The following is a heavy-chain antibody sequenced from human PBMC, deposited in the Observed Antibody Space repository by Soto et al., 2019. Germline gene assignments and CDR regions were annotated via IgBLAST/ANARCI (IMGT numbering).Heavy chain of an antibody. J-gene: IGHJ4*02. D-gene: IGHD3-9*01. Sequence: ASVKVSCKASGYTFTSYAMHWVRQAPGQRLEWMGWINAGNGNTKYSQKFQGRVTMTRNTSISTAYMELSSLRSEDTAVYYCARGRDYDILTGFRYWGQGTLVTVSS. CDR2: INAGNGNT. CDR1: GYTFTSYA. V-gene: IGHV1-3*01. CDR3: ARGRDYDILTGFRY.